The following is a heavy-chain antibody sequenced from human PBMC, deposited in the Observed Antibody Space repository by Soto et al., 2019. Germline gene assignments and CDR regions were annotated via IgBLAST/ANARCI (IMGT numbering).Heavy chain of an antibody. D-gene: IGHD5-18*01. Sequence: SETLSLTCTVSDGSISSYYWSWIRKPPGKGLEWIGYIYNSETTNYNPSLKSRVTMSVDTSKNQFSLNLSSVTAADTAVYYCTREHGFSYGLNYFDSWGQGTLVTVSS. CDR2: IYNSETT. CDR3: TREHGFSYGLNYFDS. CDR1: DGSISSYY. J-gene: IGHJ5*01. V-gene: IGHV4-59*01.